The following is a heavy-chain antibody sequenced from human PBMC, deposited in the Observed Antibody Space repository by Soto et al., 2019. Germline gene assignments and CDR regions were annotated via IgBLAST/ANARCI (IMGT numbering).Heavy chain of an antibody. CDR1: GGSFSVFY. CDR3: ARCNPDYSNYYYYYYMDV. CDR2: INHSGST. V-gene: IGHV4-34*01. D-gene: IGHD4-4*01. J-gene: IGHJ6*03. Sequence: LSLTCAVYGGSFSVFYWSWIRQPPGKGLEWIGEINHSGSTNYNPSLKSRVTISVDTSKNQFSLKLSSVTAADTAVYYCARCNPDYSNYYYYYYMDVWGKGTTVTVSS.